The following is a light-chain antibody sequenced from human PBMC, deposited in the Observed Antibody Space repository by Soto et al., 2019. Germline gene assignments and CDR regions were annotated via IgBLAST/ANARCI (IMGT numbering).Light chain of an antibody. CDR3: AAWDDSLNGVI. CDR2: EGG. V-gene: IGLV2-23*01. CDR1: SSDVGNYNL. Sequence: QSALTQPASVSGSPGQSITISCTGTSSDVGNYNLVSWYQQYPGKAPKLMIYEGGKRPSGVSNRFSGSKSGNTASLTISGLQAEDEADYYCAAWDDSLNGVIFGGGTKLTVL. J-gene: IGLJ2*01.